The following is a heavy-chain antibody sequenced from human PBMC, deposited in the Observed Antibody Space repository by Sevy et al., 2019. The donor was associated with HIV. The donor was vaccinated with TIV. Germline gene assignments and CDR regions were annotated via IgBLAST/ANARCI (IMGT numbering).Heavy chain of an antibody. Sequence: GGSLRLSCAASGFTFSNYGMHWVRQAPGKGLEWVAHIKRDGTEKYYVDSVKGRFTISRDNAKNSLYLQMNSLRAEDTAVYYCARDCSSSSCLWGMDVWGQGTTVTVSS. D-gene: IGHD2-2*01. CDR1: GFTFSNYG. V-gene: IGHV3-7*03. CDR2: IKRDGTEK. J-gene: IGHJ6*02. CDR3: ARDCSSSSCLWGMDV.